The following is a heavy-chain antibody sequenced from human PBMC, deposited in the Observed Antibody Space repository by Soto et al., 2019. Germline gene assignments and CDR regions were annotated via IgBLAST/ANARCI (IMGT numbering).Heavy chain of an antibody. D-gene: IGHD2-15*01. CDR2: ISYDGNNK. V-gene: IGHV3-30-3*01. Sequence: QVQLVESGGGVVQPGRPLRLSCAASGFTFSNYAMYWVRQAPGKGLEWVAVISYDGNNKYYAGSVKGRFTISRDNSKNTLYMQMNSLRAEDTAVYYCARAGCDGGTCYTLVGLRYGMDVWGQGTTVTVAS. CDR3: ARAGCDGGTCYTLVGLRYGMDV. J-gene: IGHJ6*02. CDR1: GFTFSNYA.